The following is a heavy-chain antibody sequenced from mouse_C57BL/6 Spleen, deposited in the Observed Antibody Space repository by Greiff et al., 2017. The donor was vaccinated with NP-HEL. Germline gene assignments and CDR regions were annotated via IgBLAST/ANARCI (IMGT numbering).Heavy chain of an antibody. CDR3: ARSPGYPAWFAY. CDR2: IDPEDGDT. D-gene: IGHD2-2*01. Sequence: VQLKESGAELVKPGASVKLSCTASGFNIKDYYMHWVKQRTEQGLEWIGRIDPEDGDTKYAPKFQGKATITADTSSTTAYLQLSSLTSEDTAVYYCARSPGYPAWFAYWGQGTLVTVSA. CDR1: GFNIKDYY. V-gene: IGHV14-2*01. J-gene: IGHJ3*01.